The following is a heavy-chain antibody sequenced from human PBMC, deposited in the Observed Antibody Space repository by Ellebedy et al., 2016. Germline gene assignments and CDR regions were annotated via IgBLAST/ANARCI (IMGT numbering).Heavy chain of an antibody. J-gene: IGHJ4*02. CDR3: YYGHYSGY. V-gene: IGHV3-23*01. D-gene: IGHD4-17*01. Sequence: GGSLRLXXAASGFTFSSYGMHWVRQAPGGGLEWISTISGDGDTTFSADSVKGRFTISRDNSRNTLYLQMDSLRAADTAVYYCYYGHYSGYWGQGTLVTVSS. CDR1: GFTFSSYG. CDR2: ISGDGDTT.